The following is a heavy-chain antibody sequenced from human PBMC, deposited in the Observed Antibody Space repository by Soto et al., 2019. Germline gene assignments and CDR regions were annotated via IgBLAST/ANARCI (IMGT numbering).Heavy chain of an antibody. CDR1: GFTFSTFA. D-gene: IGHD1-26*01. Sequence: EVQLLESGGGFVQPGGSLRLSCAASGFTFSTFAMNWVRQAPGKGLEWVSGITGGSGFTFYADSVKGRFTISRDDSENTVFMQMSSVRAEDTAKYYCAKSGPTNYFDFWGQGTLVTVSS. J-gene: IGHJ4*02. CDR3: AKSGPTNYFDF. CDR2: ITGGSGFT. V-gene: IGHV3-23*01.